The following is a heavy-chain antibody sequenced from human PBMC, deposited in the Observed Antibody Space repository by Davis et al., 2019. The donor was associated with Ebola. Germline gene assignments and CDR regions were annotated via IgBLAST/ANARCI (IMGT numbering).Heavy chain of an antibody. CDR3: ASGISDDFWSGPRPYYYYGMDV. V-gene: IGHV1-46*01. J-gene: IGHJ6*02. Sequence: ASVKVSCKAFGYTFTNYYMHWVRQAPGQGLEWMGLINPRGGSTSSAQKFQGRVTMTRDTSTSRVYMELNSLRSEDTAVYYCASGISDDFWSGPRPYYYYGMDVWGQGTTVTVSS. CDR1: GYTFTNYY. D-gene: IGHD3-3*01. CDR2: INPRGGST.